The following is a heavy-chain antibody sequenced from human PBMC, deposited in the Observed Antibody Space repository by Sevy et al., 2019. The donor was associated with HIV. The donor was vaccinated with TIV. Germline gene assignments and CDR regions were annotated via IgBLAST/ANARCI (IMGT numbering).Heavy chain of an antibody. CDR2: FDPTGGSR. Sequence: GASVKVSCKTSGYTFSTYYIYWVRQAPGQGLEWIGIFDPTGGSRSYAQRFQGRLTMTGDTSTSTAYMELSSLTSEDTAVYYCARDRDVSGNYLEYFYYAMDVWGQGTTVTVSS. D-gene: IGHD1-26*01. CDR1: GYTFSTYY. CDR3: ARDRDVSGNYLEYFYYAMDV. J-gene: IGHJ6*02. V-gene: IGHV1-46*01.